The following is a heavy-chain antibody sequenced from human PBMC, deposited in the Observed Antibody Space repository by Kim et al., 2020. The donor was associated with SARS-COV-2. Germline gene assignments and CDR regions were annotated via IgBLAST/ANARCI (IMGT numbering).Heavy chain of an antibody. CDR3: ARGYCSSTSCRVIDY. Sequence: VSVKSRITINPDTSTNQFSLQLNSVTPEDTAVYYCARGYCSSTSCRVIDYWGQGTLVTVSS. D-gene: IGHD2-2*01. J-gene: IGHJ4*02. V-gene: IGHV6-1*01.